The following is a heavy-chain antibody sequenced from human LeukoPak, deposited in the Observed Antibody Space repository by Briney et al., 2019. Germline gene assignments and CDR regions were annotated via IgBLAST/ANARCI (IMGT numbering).Heavy chain of an antibody. CDR3: ASGSSPFYYGMDV. Sequence: GESPKTPCKGSGYSFTSYWIGWVRQIPGKGLEWMGIIYPGDSDTRYSPSFQGQVTISADKSISTAYLQWSSLKASDTAMYYCASGSSPFYYGMDVWGKGTTVTVSS. CDR2: IYPGDSDT. CDR1: GYSFTSYW. D-gene: IGHD2-2*01. J-gene: IGHJ6*04. V-gene: IGHV5-51*01.